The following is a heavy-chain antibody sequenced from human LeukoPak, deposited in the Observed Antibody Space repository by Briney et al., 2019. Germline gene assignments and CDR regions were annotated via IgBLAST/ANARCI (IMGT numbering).Heavy chain of an antibody. Sequence: PGGSLRLSCVASGFTFSTHAMSWVRLAPGKGLEWVSAISGSGGSTYYADSVKGRFTISRDNSKNTLYLQMNSLRAEDTAVYYCATEQLGITMIVVPRDYWGQGTLVTVSS. CDR2: ISGSGGST. CDR3: ATEQLGITMIVVPRDY. D-gene: IGHD3-22*01. J-gene: IGHJ4*02. CDR1: GFTFSTHA. V-gene: IGHV3-23*01.